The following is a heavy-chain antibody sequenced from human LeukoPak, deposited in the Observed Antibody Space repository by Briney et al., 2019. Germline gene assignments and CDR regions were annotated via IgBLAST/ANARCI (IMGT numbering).Heavy chain of an antibody. V-gene: IGHV4-31*03. CDR1: GGSISSGGYY. CDR2: IYYSGST. D-gene: IGHD3-22*01. CDR3: ASCGSSDYYNFDY. J-gene: IGHJ4*02. Sequence: SETLSLTCTVSGGSISSGGYYWSWIRQHPGKGLEWIGYIYYSGSTYYNPSLKSRVTISVDTSKNQFSLKLSSVTAADTAVYYCASCGSSDYYNFDYWGQGTLVTVSS.